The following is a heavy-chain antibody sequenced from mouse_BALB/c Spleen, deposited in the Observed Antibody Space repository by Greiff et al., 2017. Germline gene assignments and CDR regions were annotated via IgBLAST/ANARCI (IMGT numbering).Heavy chain of an antibody. D-gene: IGHD2-1*01. V-gene: IGHV5-4*02. CDR3: ARDRDGKGWFAY. Sequence: EVQGVESGGGLVKPGGSLKLSCAASGFTFSDYYMYWVRQTPEKRLEWVATISDGGSYTYYPDSVKGRFTISRDNAKNNLYLQMSSLKSEDTAMYYCARDRDGKGWFAYWGQGTLVTVSA. CDR2: ISDGGSYT. CDR1: GFTFSDYY. J-gene: IGHJ3*01.